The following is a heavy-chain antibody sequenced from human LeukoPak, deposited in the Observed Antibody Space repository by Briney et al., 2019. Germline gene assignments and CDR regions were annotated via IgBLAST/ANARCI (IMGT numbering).Heavy chain of an antibody. CDR3: ARGWGPAYCGGDCHRHFDY. CDR1: SGSFSGYY. J-gene: IGHJ4*02. V-gene: IGHV4-34*01. CDR2: INHSGST. Sequence: SETLSLTCAVYSGSFSGYYWSWIRQPPGKGLEWIGEINHSGSTNYNPSLKSRVTISVDTSKKQFSLKLTSVTAADTAVYYCARGWGPAYCGGDCHRHFDYWGQGTLVTVSS. D-gene: IGHD2-21*02.